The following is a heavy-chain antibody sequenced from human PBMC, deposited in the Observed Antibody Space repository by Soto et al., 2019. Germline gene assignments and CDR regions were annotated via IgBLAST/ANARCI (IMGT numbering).Heavy chain of an antibody. V-gene: IGHV1-69*08. D-gene: IGHD2-2*01. Sequence: QVQLVQSGAEVKKPGSSVKVSCKASGGTFSSYTISWVRQAPGQGLEWMGRIIPILGIANYAQKFQGRVTITADKSTSTAYMELSSLRSEDTAVYYCARDLSPASRLEDCSSTSCYLSYWGQGTLVTVSS. CDR3: ARDLSPASRLEDCSSTSCYLSY. CDR2: IIPILGIA. J-gene: IGHJ4*02. CDR1: GGTFSSYT.